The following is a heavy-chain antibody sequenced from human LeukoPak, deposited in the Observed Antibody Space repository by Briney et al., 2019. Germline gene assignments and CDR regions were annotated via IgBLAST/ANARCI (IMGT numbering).Heavy chain of an antibody. CDR1: GFTFSSYR. CDR2: ISSSSTNYI. V-gene: IGHV3-21*01. J-gene: IGHJ3*02. Sequence: GGSLRLPCAASGFTFSSYRMNWVRQAPGKGLEWVSSISSSSTNYIYYADSVKGRFIISRDNAKNSLYLQMNSLRAEDTAVYYCARDNGVGGYCSSTSCSHAFDIWGQGTVVTVSP. D-gene: IGHD2-2*01. CDR3: ARDNGVGGYCSSTSCSHAFDI.